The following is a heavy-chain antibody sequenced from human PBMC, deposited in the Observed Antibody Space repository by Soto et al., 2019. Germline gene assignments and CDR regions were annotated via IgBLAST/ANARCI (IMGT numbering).Heavy chain of an antibody. CDR3: ARVVEATRRGGNFDY. J-gene: IGHJ4*02. D-gene: IGHD1-26*01. CDR2: IIPILGIA. Sequence: QVQLVQSGAEVKKPGSSVKVSCKASGGTFSSYTISWVRQAPGQGLEWMGRIIPILGIATYAQKFQGRVTITADKSTSTGCMERRSLRSEDTAVYYCARVVEATRRGGNFDYWGQGTLVTVSS. CDR1: GGTFSSYT. V-gene: IGHV1-69*02.